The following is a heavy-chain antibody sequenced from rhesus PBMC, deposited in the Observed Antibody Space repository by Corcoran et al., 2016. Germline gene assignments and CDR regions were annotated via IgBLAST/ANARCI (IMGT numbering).Heavy chain of an antibody. CDR2: IKMKPYIESE. Sequence: EVQLVESGAGLVQPGGSLRLSCAASGFTFSNSWMSWVRQAPGKGLEWVALIKMKPYIESEDTDASVKGRFNISRDDSKNTLYLQMNSLKSEDTAVYYCARGHPSEYCSGIYCLEYFEFWGQGALVTVSS. CDR1: GFTFSNSW. V-gene: IGHV3-30*02. J-gene: IGHJ1*01. D-gene: IGHD2-27*01. CDR3: ARGHPSEYCSGIYCLEYFEF.